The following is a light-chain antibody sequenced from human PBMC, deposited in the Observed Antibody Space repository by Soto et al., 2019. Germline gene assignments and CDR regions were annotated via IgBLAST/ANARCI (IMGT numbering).Light chain of an antibody. J-gene: IGLJ1*01. CDR1: SSNIGAGYD. Sequence: QSVLTQPPSVSGAPGQRVTMSCTGSSSNIGAGYDVHWYQQLPGTAPKLLIFGNSNRPSGVPDRFSGSKSGTSASLAITGLQADDEADYYCQSYDSSLSGQGVFGTGTKVTVL. CDR2: GNS. V-gene: IGLV1-40*01. CDR3: QSYDSSLSGQGV.